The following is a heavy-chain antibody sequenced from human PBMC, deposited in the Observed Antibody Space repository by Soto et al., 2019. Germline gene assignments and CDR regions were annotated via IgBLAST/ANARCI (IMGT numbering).Heavy chain of an antibody. CDR3: ASIPRPMVRGVMSWYYFDY. J-gene: IGHJ4*02. Sequence: ASVKVSCKASGYTFTSYAMHWVRQAPGQKLERMGWNNAGNGNTKYSQKFQGRVTITKDTSASTAYMELSSLRSEDTAVYYCASIPRPMVRGVMSWYYFDYWGQGTLVTVSS. CDR2: NNAGNGNT. V-gene: IGHV1-3*01. D-gene: IGHD3-10*01. CDR1: GYTFTSYA.